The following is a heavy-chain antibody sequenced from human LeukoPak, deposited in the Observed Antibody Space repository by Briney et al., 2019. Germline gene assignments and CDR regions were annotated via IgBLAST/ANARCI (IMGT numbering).Heavy chain of an antibody. CDR2: ISGGGGST. J-gene: IGHJ5*02. Sequence: PGGSLRLSCAASGFTFSNYALSWVRQAPGKGLEWVSGISGGGGSTYYADSVKGRFTISRDKSKNTLYLQMDSLRAEDTAVYYCAKVRDSATVTGRFDNWGQGTMVTVSS. CDR3: AKVRDSATVTGRFDN. D-gene: IGHD4-17*01. V-gene: IGHV3-23*01. CDR1: GFTFSNYA.